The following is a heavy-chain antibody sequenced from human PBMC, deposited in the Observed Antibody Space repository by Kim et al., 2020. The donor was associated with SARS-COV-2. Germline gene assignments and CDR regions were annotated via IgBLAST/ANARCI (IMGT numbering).Heavy chain of an antibody. D-gene: IGHD2-8*02. CDR1: GGSFSGYY. J-gene: IGHJ6*02. CDR2: INHSGST. Sequence: SETLSLTCAVYGGSFSGYYWSWIRQPPGKGLEWIGEINHSGSTNYNPSLKSRVTISVDTSKNQFSLKLSSVTAADTAVYYCARGRAGGYIFSSPAYYYYGMDVWGQGTTVTVSS. CDR3: ARGRAGGYIFSSPAYYYYGMDV. V-gene: IGHV4-34*01.